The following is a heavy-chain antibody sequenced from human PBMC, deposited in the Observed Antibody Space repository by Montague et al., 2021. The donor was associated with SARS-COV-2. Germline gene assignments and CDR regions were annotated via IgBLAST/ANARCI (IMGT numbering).Heavy chain of an antibody. CDR3: ASPRGPSYYDILTGSAFDY. CDR1: GFTFSSYA. D-gene: IGHD3-9*01. J-gene: IGHJ4*02. Sequence: SLRLSCAASGFTFSSYAMHWVRQAPGKGLEWVAVISYDGSNKYYADSVKGRFTISRDNSKNTLYLQMNSLRAEDTAVYYCASPRGPSYYDILTGSAFDYWGQGTLVNVSS. CDR2: ISYDGSNK. V-gene: IGHV3-30-3*01.